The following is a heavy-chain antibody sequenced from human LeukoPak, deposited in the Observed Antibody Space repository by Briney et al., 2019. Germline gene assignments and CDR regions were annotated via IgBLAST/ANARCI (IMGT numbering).Heavy chain of an antibody. CDR2: IYYSGST. V-gene: IGHV4-59*01. CDR1: GGSISSYY. Sequence: SETLSLTCTVSGGSISSYYWSWIRQPPGKGLERIGYIYYSGSTNYNPSLKSRVTISVDTSKNQFSLKLSSVTAADTAVYYCARSLRSSRITMVRENYYFDYRGQGTLVTVSS. J-gene: IGHJ4*02. CDR3: ARSLRSSRITMVRENYYFDY. D-gene: IGHD3-10*01.